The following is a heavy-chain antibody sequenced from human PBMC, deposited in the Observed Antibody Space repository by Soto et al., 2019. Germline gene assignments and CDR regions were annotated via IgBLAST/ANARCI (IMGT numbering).Heavy chain of an antibody. J-gene: IGHJ4*02. CDR1: GFTFSSYA. Sequence: PRLSCAASGFTFSSYAMHWVRQAPGKGLEWVAVISYDGSNKYYADSVKGRFTISRDNSKNTRYLQMNSLRAEDTAVYYFARDAFEPRDPWDEYSGRPTYWDQGNLVTSSS. D-gene: IGHD1-26*01. V-gene: IGHV3-30-3*01. CDR2: ISYDGSNK. CDR3: ARDAFEPRDPWDEYSGRPTY.